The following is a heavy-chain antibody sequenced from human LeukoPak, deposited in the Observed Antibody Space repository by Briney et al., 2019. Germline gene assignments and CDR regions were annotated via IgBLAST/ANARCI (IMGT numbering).Heavy chain of an antibody. CDR1: GFTFSSYA. V-gene: IGHV3-30*04. CDR2: ISYDGSNK. CDR3: ARSTKVLYGSYER. Sequence: GGSLRLSCAASGFTFSSYAMHWVRQAPGKGLEWVAVISYDGSNKYYADSVTGRFTISRDNSKNTLYLQMNSLRAEDTAVYYCARSTKVLYGSYERWGQGTLVTVSS. J-gene: IGHJ4*02. D-gene: IGHD1-26*01.